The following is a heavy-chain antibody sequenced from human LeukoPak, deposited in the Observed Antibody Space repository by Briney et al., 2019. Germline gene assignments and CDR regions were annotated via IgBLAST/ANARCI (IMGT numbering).Heavy chain of an antibody. Sequence: PSETLSLTCTVSGGSISSYYWSWIRQPPGKGLEWIGYIYYSGSTNYNPSLKSRVTISVDTSKNQFSLKLRSVTAADTAVYYCARGRYIDSARGKTIDSGSYNVFDRWGQGTLVTVSS. CDR2: IYYSGST. CDR3: ARGRYIDSARGKTIDSGSYNVFDR. CDR1: GGSISSYY. J-gene: IGHJ4*02. D-gene: IGHD3-10*01. V-gene: IGHV4-59*12.